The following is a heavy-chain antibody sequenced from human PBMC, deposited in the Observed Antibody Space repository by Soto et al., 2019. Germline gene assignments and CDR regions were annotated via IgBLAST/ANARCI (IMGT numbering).Heavy chain of an antibody. D-gene: IGHD6-6*01. J-gene: IGHJ5*02. CDR3: ASGSKGIAARSVWFDP. Sequence: QLQLQESGPGLVKPSETLSLTCTVSGGSISSSSYYWGWIRQPPGKGLEWIGSIYYSGSTYYNPSLKSRVTISVDTSKNQFSLKLSSVTAADTAVYYCASGSKGIAARSVWFDPWGQGTLVTVSS. CDR1: GGSISSSSYY. CDR2: IYYSGST. V-gene: IGHV4-39*01.